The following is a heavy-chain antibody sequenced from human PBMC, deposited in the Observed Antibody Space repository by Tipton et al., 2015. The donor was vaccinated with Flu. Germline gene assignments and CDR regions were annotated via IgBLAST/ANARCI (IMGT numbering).Heavy chain of an antibody. CDR2: IYYTGST. CDR3: ARRDYSHSAYGMDV. J-gene: IGHJ6*02. Sequence: TLSLTCSVSGGSISTSSYFWGCIRQPPGKGLEWIGSIYYTGSTYYNPSLRSRVTISLDTAKNQFSLKLSSVTAADTAVYYCARRDYSHSAYGMDVWGQGTTVTVSS. D-gene: IGHD4-11*01. V-gene: IGHV4-39*01. CDR1: GGSISTSSYF.